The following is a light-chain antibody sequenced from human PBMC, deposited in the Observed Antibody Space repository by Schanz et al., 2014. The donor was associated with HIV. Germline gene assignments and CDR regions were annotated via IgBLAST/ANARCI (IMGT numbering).Light chain of an antibody. CDR1: SGHRTYA. J-gene: IGLJ2*01. CDR2: LNSDGSH. CDR3: QTWGPGIVV. V-gene: IGLV4-69*02. Sequence: QLVLTQSPSASASLGASVKLTCTLDSGHRTYAIAWHQQQPEMGPRYLMNLNSDGSHSKGDGIPDRYSGSSSGAERYLAISSLQSEDEADYYCQTWGPGIVVFGGGTKLAVL.